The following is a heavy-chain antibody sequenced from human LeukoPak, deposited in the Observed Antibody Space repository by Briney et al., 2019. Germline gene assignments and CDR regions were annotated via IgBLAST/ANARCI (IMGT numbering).Heavy chain of an antibody. CDR3: ATYPGYTYEVEAHRPARGS. V-gene: IGHV3-48*01. J-gene: IGHJ5*02. CDR2: ISSTSTSI. D-gene: IGHD5-18*01. CDR1: GFSFSYYN. Sequence: GGSLRLSCSASGFSFSYYNMNWVRQAPGKGLEWVSYISSTSTSIYYADSVMGRFSISRDKNSLYLQMNSLRADDTAVYYCATYPGYTYEVEAHRPARGSWGQGTLVTVSS.